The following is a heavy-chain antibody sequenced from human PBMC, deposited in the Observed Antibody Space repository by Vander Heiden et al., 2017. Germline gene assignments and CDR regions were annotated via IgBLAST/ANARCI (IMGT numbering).Heavy chain of an antibody. CDR3: ARDYSYYYGLDV. CDR2: INTYTWEP. V-gene: IGHV7-4-1*02. J-gene: IGHJ6*02. Sequence: QVQLVQSGSELKKPGASVKVSCKATGYTFTNYAIVWVRQAPGQGLQWVGWINTYTWEPTYAQAFTGRFVFSLDTSVTTAYLQISSLEAEDSAVYYCARDYSYYYGLDVWGQGTTVTVSS. CDR1: GYTFTNYA.